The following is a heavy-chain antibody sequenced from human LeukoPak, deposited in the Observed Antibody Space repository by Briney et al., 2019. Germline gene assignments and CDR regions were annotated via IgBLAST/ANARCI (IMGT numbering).Heavy chain of an antibody. CDR2: INPNSGGT. Sequence: ASVKVSCKASGYTFTGYYMHWVRQAPGQGLEWMGWINPNSGGTNYAQKFQGRVTMTRDTSISTAYMELSRLRSDDTAVYYCARGHHRSCYDLWSGYCVYMDVWGKGTTVTVSS. CDR3: ARGHHRSCYDLWSGYCVYMDV. D-gene: IGHD3-3*01. V-gene: IGHV1-2*02. CDR1: GYTFTGYY. J-gene: IGHJ6*03.